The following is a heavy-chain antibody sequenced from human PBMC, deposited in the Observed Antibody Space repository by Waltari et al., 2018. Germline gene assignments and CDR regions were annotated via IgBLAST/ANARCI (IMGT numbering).Heavy chain of an antibody. J-gene: IGHJ4*02. V-gene: IGHV4-39*01. CDR2: IYYSGST. D-gene: IGHD3-10*01. CDR3: ARQNYGSGSY. Sequence: QLQLQESGPGLVKPSETLSLTCTVAGGYISSSHYYWGWIRQPPGKGLEWIGNIYYSGSTYYNPSLKSRVIISVDTSKNQFSLKLSSVTAADTAVYYCARQNYGSGSYWGQGTLVTVSS. CDR1: GGYISSSHYY.